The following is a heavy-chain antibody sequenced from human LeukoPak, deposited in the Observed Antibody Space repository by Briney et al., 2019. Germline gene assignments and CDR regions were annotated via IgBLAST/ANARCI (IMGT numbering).Heavy chain of an antibody. CDR3: AKDQDYGGNSGYFDL. J-gene: IGHJ2*01. CDR2: ISWDGGNT. V-gene: IGHV3-43*01. CDR1: GFTFDDYT. D-gene: IGHD4-23*01. Sequence: GSLRLSCAASGFTFDDYTMHWVRQAPGKGLEWVSLISWDGGNTYYADSVKGRFTISRDNRKNSLYLQMNSLRTEDTALYYCAKDQDYGGNSGYFDLWGRGTLVTVSS.